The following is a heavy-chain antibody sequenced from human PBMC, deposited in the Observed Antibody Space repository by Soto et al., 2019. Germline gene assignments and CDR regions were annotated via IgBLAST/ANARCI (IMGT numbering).Heavy chain of an antibody. J-gene: IGHJ4*02. CDR1: GFTFDNYA. Sequence: GGSLRLSCAASGFTFDNYAMSWVRQAPGKGLEWVSVISGSTGSTYYADSVKGRFTISRDNSKNTLYLQMNSLRAEDTAVYYWAEGGGRVIITFDYWGQGTLVTVSS. D-gene: IGHD3-22*01. CDR2: ISGSTGST. V-gene: IGHV3-23*01. CDR3: AEGGGRVIITFDY.